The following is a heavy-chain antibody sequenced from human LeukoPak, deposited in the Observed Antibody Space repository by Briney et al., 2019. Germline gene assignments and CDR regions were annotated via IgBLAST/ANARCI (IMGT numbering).Heavy chain of an antibody. V-gene: IGHV4-59*12. CDR2: IYYSGST. CDR3: ATNYYDSSAHAFDI. CDR1: GGSISSYY. D-gene: IGHD3-22*01. Sequence: SETLSPTCTVSGGSISSYYWSWIRQPPGKGLEWIGYIYYSGSTNYNPSLKSRVTISVDTSKNQFSLKLSSVTAADTAVYYCATNYYDSSAHAFDIWGQGTMVTVSS. J-gene: IGHJ3*02.